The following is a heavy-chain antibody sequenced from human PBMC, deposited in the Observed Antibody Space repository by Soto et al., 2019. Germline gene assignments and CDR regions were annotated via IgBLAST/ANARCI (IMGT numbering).Heavy chain of an antibody. J-gene: IGHJ4*02. CDR2: ISGSGDST. CDR1: GFTFSSYA. CDR3: ARRGPGTYLDY. Sequence: EVQLLDSGGGSVQPGGSLRLSCAASGFTFSSYAMNWVRQAPGKGLEWVSVISGSGDSTYYADSVKGRFTISRDNSKNTLYLQMNSLRAEEGAVYYCARRGPGTYLDYWGQGTLVTVSS. D-gene: IGHD6-13*01. V-gene: IGHV3-23*01.